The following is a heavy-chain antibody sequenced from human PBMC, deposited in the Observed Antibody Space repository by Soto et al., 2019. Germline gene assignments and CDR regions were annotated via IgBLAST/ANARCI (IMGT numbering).Heavy chain of an antibody. D-gene: IGHD4-17*01. CDR2: IYYSGST. CDR1: GGSVSSGSYY. CDR3: ARGSKGDYGTYYYYGMDV. Sequence: SETLSLTCTVSGGSVSSGSYYWSWIRQHPGKGLEWIGYIYYSGSTYYNPSLKSRVTISVDTSKNQFSLKLSSVTAADTAVYYCARGSKGDYGTYYYYGMDVWGQGTTVTVSS. V-gene: IGHV4-31*03. J-gene: IGHJ6*02.